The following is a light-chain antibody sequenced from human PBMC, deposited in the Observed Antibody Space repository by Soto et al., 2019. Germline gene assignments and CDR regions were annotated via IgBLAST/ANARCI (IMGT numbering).Light chain of an antibody. CDR1: QSVATN. CDR2: SAS. V-gene: IGKV3-15*01. J-gene: IGKJ2*01. Sequence: IVMTQSPATLSVSPGERATLSCRASQSVATNLAWYQQKPGQAPRLLIHSASTRATGVPARFSGSGSGTEFILTISGLQSDDVAVYYCQRHNYWPSFGQGTNLEIK. CDR3: QRHNYWPS.